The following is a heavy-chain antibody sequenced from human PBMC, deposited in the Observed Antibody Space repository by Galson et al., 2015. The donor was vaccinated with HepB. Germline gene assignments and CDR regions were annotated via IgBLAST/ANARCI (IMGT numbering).Heavy chain of an antibody. Sequence: SLRLSCAASGFTFSSYDMHWVRQAPGKGLEWVAVIWYDGSNKYYADSVKGRFTISRDNSKNTLYLQMNSLRAEDTAVYYCARSLYSGSYAYYYGMDVWGQGTTVTVSS. CDR2: IWYDGSNK. V-gene: IGHV3-33*08. CDR3: ARSLYSGSYAYYYGMDV. J-gene: IGHJ6*02. D-gene: IGHD1-26*01. CDR1: GFTFSSYD.